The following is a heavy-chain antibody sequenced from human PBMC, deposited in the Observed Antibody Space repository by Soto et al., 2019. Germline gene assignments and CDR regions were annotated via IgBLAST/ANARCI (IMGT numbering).Heavy chain of an antibody. Sequence: VQLLESGGDLVQPGGFLRLSCAVSGFTFTKYAVSWVRQAPGKGLEWVSTITGSGDKAYHADSVKGRFTISSDSSKNTVFLQMNGLGAEDTAMYFCARDLVAEAVSGAFDSWGQGTLVTVSS. CDR2: ITGSGDKA. J-gene: IGHJ4*02. CDR3: ARDLVAEAVSGAFDS. D-gene: IGHD6-13*01. V-gene: IGHV3-23*01. CDR1: GFTFTKYA.